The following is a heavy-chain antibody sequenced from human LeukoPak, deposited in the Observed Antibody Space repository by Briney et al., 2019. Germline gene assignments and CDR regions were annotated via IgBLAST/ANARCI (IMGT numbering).Heavy chain of an antibody. D-gene: IGHD6-13*01. V-gene: IGHV1-3*01. CDR3: AREGYSSSWLDY. CDR1: GYTFTSYA. CDR2: INAGNGNT. J-gene: IGHJ4*02. Sequence: ASVKVSCKASGYTFTSYAMHWVRQAPGQRLEWMGWINAGNGNTKYSQKFQGRVTITRDTSASTAYMELGSLRSEDTAVYYCAREGYSSSWLDYWGQGTLVTVSS.